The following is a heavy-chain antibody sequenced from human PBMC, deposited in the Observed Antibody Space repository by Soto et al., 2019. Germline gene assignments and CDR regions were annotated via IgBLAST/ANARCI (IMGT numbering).Heavy chain of an antibody. CDR3: ARMSGYDHIGGVIRPWFDP. D-gene: IGHD5-12*01. CDR2: IYYSGST. CDR1: GGSISSYY. J-gene: IGHJ5*02. V-gene: IGHV4-59*01. Sequence: QVQLQESGPGLVKPSETLSLTCTVSGGSISSYYWSWIRQPPGKGLEWIGYIYYSGSTNYNPSHKSRVTISVDTSKNQFSLKLSSVTAADTAVYYCARMSGYDHIGGVIRPWFDPWGQGTLVTVSS.